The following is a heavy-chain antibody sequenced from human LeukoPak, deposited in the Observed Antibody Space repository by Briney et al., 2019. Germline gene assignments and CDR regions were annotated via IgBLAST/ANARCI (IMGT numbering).Heavy chain of an antibody. D-gene: IGHD3-10*01. J-gene: IGHJ4*02. Sequence: PGGSLRLSCAASGFTFSNAWMSWVRRASGKGLEWGGRIKSKTDGGTTDYAAPVKGRFTISRDDSKNTLYLQMNSLKTEDTAVYYCTTQLLWFGESLGYWGQGTLVTVSS. CDR3: TTQLLWFGESLGY. V-gene: IGHV3-15*01. CDR1: GFTFSNAW. CDR2: IKSKTDGGTT.